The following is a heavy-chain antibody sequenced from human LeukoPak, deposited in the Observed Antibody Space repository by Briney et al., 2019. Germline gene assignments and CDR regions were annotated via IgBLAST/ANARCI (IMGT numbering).Heavy chain of an antibody. V-gene: IGHV4-39*07. CDR1: GGSVSSGSYY. CDR2: IYYSGST. D-gene: IGHD2-2*01. J-gene: IGHJ6*03. CDR3: ARGKALGYCSSTSCYGSYYYYYMDV. Sequence: PSETLSLTCTVSGGSVSSGSYYWGWIRQPPGKGLEWIGNIYYSGSTYYNPSLKSRVTISVDTSKNQFSLKLSSVTAADTAVYYCARGKALGYCSSTSCYGSYYYYYMDVWGKGTTVTISS.